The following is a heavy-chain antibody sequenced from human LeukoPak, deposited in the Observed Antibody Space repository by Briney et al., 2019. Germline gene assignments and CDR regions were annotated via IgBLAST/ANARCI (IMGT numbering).Heavy chain of an antibody. D-gene: IGHD1-26*01. CDR1: GYTFTGYY. CDR2: INPNSGGT. V-gene: IGHV1-2*02. J-gene: IGHJ3*02. CDR3: ARDIPQYSGIIGYAFDI. Sequence: ASVKVSCKASGYTFTGYYMHWVRQAPGQGLEWMGWINPNSGGTNYAQKFQGRVTMTRDTPISTAYMELSRLRSDDTAVYYCARDIPQYSGIIGYAFDIWGQGTMVTVSS.